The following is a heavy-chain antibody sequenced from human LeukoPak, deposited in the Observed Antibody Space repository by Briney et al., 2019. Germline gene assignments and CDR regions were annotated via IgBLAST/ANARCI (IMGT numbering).Heavy chain of an antibody. CDR3: ARNGWYSVDY. CDR1: GGSFTGSFSTYY. J-gene: IGHJ4*02. Sequence: PSETLSLTCAVSGGSFTGSFSTYYWSWIRQPPGKGLGWIGEINHSGSTTYNPSLKSRVTISIDTSKNHFSLKLSSVTAADTAMYYCARNGWYSVDYWGQGTQVIVSS. D-gene: IGHD6-19*01. CDR2: INHSGST. V-gene: IGHV4-34*01.